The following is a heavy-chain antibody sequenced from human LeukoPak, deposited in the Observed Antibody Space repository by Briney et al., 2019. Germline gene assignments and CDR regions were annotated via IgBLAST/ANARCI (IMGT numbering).Heavy chain of an antibody. CDR3: ARHPPRDGSAFDY. J-gene: IGHJ4*02. CDR2: MYYSGTT. V-gene: IGHV4-39*01. Sequence: SETLSLTCTVSGGSISSGSYYWGWIRQPPGKGLEWIASMYYSGTTLYSPSLKSRVTISVDTSKNQLSLKLGSVTAADTAVYYCARHPPRDGSAFDYWGQGTLVTVSS. CDR1: GGSISSGSYY.